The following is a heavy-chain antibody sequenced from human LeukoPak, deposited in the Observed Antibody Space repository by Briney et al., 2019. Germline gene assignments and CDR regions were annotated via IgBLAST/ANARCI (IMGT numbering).Heavy chain of an antibody. CDR2: IKSKTDGGTT. D-gene: IGHD2-21*01. Sequence: GGSLRLSCAASGFTFSNAWMSWVRQAPGKGLEWVGRIKSKTDGGTTDYAAPVKGTFTISRDHSTNTLYLQMNSLKTEHTAVYYCTTDGMWFFDYWGQGTLVTVPS. V-gene: IGHV3-15*01. J-gene: IGHJ4*02. CDR1: GFTFSNAW. CDR3: TTDGMWFFDY.